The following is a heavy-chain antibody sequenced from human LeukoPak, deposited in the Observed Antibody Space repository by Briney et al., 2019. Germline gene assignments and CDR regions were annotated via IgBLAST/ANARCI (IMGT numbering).Heavy chain of an antibody. CDR3: ARDYGDNGANWFDP. Sequence: GGSLRLSCAASGFTFSSYSMNWVRQAPGKGLEWVSSISSSSSYIYYADSVKGRFTISRDNAKNSLYLQMNSLRAEDTAVYYCARDYGDNGANWFDPWGQGTLVTVSS. V-gene: IGHV3-21*04. D-gene: IGHD4-23*01. CDR2: ISSSSSYI. J-gene: IGHJ5*02. CDR1: GFTFSSYS.